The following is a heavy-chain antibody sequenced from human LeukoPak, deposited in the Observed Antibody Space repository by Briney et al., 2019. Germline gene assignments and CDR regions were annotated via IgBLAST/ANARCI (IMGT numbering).Heavy chain of an antibody. CDR3: ARVGGVDVDTAMAY. J-gene: IGHJ4*02. D-gene: IGHD5-18*01. Sequence: ASETLSLTCTVSGGSISSGGYYWSWIRQPPGKGLEWIGYIYHSGSTYYNPSLKSRVTISVDRSKNQFSLKLSSVTAADTAVYYCARVGGVDVDTAMAYWGQGTLVTVSS. CDR2: IYHSGST. CDR1: GGSISSGGYY. V-gene: IGHV4-30-2*01.